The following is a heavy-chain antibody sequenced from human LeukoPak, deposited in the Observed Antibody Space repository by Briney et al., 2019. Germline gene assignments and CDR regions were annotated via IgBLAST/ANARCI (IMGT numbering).Heavy chain of an antibody. CDR1: GFTFSSYS. D-gene: IGHD3-22*01. CDR3: ARTDVDSSGYNEYYFDY. CDR2: ISSSSSYI. J-gene: IGHJ4*02. V-gene: IGHV3-21*01. Sequence: PGGSLRLSCAASGFTFSSYSMNWVRQAPGKGLEWVSSISSSSSYIYYADSVKGRFTISRDNAKNSLYLQMNSLRAEDTAVYYCARTDVDSSGYNEYYFDYWGQGTLVTVSS.